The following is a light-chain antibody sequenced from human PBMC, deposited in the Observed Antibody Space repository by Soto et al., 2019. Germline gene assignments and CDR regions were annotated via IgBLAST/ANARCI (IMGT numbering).Light chain of an antibody. V-gene: IGLV1-44*01. J-gene: IGLJ1*01. Sequence: VLTHSPSASGTPGQRVTISCSEGSSNIGGNTVNWYQQLPGTAPKLLIYSNNQRPSGVPDRFSGSKSGTSSSLAISGLQSEDEADYYCAAWDDSLNGYVFGTGTKVTVL. CDR2: SNN. CDR1: SSNIGGNT. CDR3: AAWDDSLNGYV.